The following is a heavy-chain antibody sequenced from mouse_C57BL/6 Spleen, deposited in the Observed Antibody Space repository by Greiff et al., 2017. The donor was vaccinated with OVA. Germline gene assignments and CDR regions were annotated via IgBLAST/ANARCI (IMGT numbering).Heavy chain of an antibody. D-gene: IGHD2-4*01. V-gene: IGHV5-17*01. CDR1: GFTFSDYG. CDR2: ISSGSSTI. Sequence: DVKLVESGGGLVKPGGSLKLSCAASGFTFSDYGMHWVRQAPEKGLEWVAYISSGSSTIYYADTVKGRFTISRDNAKNTLFLQMTSLRSEDTAMYYCARWDDYDFDYWGQGTTLTVSS. J-gene: IGHJ2*01. CDR3: ARWDDYDFDY.